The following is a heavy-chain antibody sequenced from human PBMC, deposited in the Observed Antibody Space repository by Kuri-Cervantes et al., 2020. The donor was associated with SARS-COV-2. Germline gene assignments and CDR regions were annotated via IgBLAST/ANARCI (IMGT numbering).Heavy chain of an antibody. Sequence: WETLCLTCAASPGSPCSYGMHWVRQAPGKGLEWVAVISYDGSNKYYADSVKGRFTISRDNSKNTLYLQMNSLRAEDTAVYYCASLRYSSGWERMNYYGMDVWGHGPTVTVSS. J-gene: IGHJ6*02. V-gene: IGHV3-30*03. CDR2: ISYDGSNK. D-gene: IGHD6-19*01. CDR1: PGSPCSYG. CDR3: ASLRYSSGWERMNYYGMDV.